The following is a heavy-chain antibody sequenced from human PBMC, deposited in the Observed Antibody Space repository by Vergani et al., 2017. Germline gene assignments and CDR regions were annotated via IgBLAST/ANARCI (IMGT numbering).Heavy chain of an antibody. J-gene: IGHJ3*02. CDR2: IYTSGST. CDR3: ARDYCSSTSCYHDAFDI. D-gene: IGHD2-2*01. Sequence: QVQLQESGPGLVKPSQTLSLTCTVSGGSISSGSYYWSWIRQPAGKGLEWIERIYTSGSTNYNPSLKSRVTISVDTSKNQFSLKLSSVTAADTAVYYCARDYCSSTSCYHDAFDIWGQGTMVTVSS. V-gene: IGHV4-61*02. CDR1: GGSISSGSYY.